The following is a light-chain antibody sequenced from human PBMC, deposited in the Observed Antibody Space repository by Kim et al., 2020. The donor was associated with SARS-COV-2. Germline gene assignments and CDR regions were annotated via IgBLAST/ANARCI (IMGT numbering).Light chain of an antibody. CDR2: GAS. CDR1: QSVSRY. Sequence: EIVMTQSPATLSVSPVERATLSCRASQSVSRYLAWYQQKPGQAPRLLIYGASTRATGIPGRFSGSGSGTEFTLTISSLQSEDFAVYFCPQYSHWLLTFGGGTKVDIK. J-gene: IGKJ4*01. CDR3: PQYSHWLLT. V-gene: IGKV3-15*01.